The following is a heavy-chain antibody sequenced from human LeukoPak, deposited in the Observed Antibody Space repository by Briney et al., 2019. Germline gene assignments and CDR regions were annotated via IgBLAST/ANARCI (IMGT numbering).Heavy chain of an antibody. CDR2: ISSSGSII. CDR1: GFNFRNYE. J-gene: IGHJ4*02. D-gene: IGHD5-12*01. Sequence: PGGSLRLSCAASGFNFRNYEMNWVRQAPGKGPEWVSYISSSGSIIYYADSVKSRFTISRDNAKNSLSLQMNSLRAEDTAVYYCASPVEKVALVYWGQGTLVTVSS. V-gene: IGHV3-48*03. CDR3: ASPVEKVALVY.